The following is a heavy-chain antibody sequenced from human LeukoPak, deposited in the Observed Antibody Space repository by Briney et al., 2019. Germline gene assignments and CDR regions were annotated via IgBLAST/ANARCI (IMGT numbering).Heavy chain of an antibody. CDR1: GGSISSYY. D-gene: IGHD3-22*01. J-gene: IGHJ3*02. V-gene: IGHV4-59*01. Sequence: SETLSLNCTVSGGSISSYYWRWIRQPPGKGLEWIGYIYYSGSTNYNPSLKSRVTISVDTSKNQFSLKLSSVTAADTAVYYCARSSYYYDSSGCYSNAFDIWGQGTMVTVSS. CDR3: ARSSYYYDSSGCYSNAFDI. CDR2: IYYSGST.